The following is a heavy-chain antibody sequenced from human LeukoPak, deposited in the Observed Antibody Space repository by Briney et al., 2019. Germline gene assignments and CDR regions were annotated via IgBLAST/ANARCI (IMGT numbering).Heavy chain of an antibody. CDR3: ARDLAVAGGKDWFDP. Sequence: ASVKVSCKGSGYTFTSCGISWVRQAPGQGLGWRGWISAYNGNTNYAQKLQGRVTMTTDTSTSTAYMELRSLRSDDTAVYYCARDLAVAGGKDWFDPWGQGTLVTVSS. CDR1: GYTFTSCG. D-gene: IGHD6-19*01. V-gene: IGHV1-18*01. J-gene: IGHJ5*02. CDR2: ISAYNGNT.